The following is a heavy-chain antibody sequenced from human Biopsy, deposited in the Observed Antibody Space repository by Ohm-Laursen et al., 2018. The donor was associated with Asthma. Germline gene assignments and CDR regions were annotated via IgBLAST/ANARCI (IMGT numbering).Heavy chain of an antibody. J-gene: IGHJ4*02. V-gene: IGHV3-53*01. CDR2: IYSSGTS. CDR1: GFAVSRDH. D-gene: IGHD6-19*01. Sequence: SLRLSCSASGFAVSRDHMFWVRQAPGKGLEWVSVIYSSGTSHTADSVRGRFTISRDYSKNTLYLQMHSLRAEDTAVYYCARGDSSGWSQYYFDYWGQGTLVIVSA. CDR3: ARGDSSGWSQYYFDY.